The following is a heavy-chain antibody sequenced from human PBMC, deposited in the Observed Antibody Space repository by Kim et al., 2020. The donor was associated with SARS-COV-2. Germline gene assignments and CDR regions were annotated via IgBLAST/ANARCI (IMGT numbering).Heavy chain of an antibody. D-gene: IGHD3-10*01. J-gene: IGHJ5*02. CDR3: ARGCFGES. V-gene: IGHV3-74*01. CDR2: GSST. Sequence: GSSTNYGDSVKGQLTITRDNAKNKLYLQMNSLRAEDTAVYDCARGCFGESWGQGTLVTVSS.